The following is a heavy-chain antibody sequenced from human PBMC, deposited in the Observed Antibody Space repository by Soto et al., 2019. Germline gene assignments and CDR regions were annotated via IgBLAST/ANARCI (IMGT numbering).Heavy chain of an antibody. Sequence: PSETLSLTCTVSGGSISSYYWSLIRQPPGKGLEWIGYIYYSGSTNYNPSLKSRVTISVDTSKNQFSLKLSSVTAADTAVYYCARDRVVVVAAQGESYGMDVWGQGTTVT. D-gene: IGHD2-15*01. CDR1: GGSISSYY. CDR3: ARDRVVVVAAQGESYGMDV. J-gene: IGHJ6*02. V-gene: IGHV4-59*01. CDR2: IYYSGST.